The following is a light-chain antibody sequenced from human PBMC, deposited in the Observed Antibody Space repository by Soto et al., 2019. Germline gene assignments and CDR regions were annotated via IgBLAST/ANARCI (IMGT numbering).Light chain of an antibody. Sequence: SLSPGERATLSCRASQSVSNNYLAWYQQKPGQAPRLPIFGSSDRATGIPDRFSGSGSGTDFTLTISRLEPEDFAMYYCQQYGSSPPYTFGLGPKLEIK. CDR1: QSVSNNY. J-gene: IGKJ2*01. CDR2: GSS. CDR3: QQYGSSPPYT. V-gene: IGKV3-20*01.